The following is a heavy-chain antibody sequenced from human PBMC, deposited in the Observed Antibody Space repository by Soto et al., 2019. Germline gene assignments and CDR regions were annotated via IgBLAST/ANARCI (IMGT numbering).Heavy chain of an antibody. D-gene: IGHD2-2*01. V-gene: IGHV1-69*01. CDR3: ARDFSTSSFGMDV. Sequence: QVQRVQSGAEVKKPGSSVRVSCKASGGSFRSHHISWVRQAPGQGLEWMGGIVPIFGTVNYAQKFQGRVIITADESTSTAYMELSSLTSEDSAMYYCARDFSTSSFGMDVWGQGATVIVSS. CDR1: GGSFRSHH. J-gene: IGHJ6*02. CDR2: IVPIFGTV.